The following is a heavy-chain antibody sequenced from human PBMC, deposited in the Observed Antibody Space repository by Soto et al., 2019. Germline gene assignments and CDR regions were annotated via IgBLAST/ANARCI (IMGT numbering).Heavy chain of an antibody. CDR1: GYTFTSYA. Sequence: ASVKVSCKASGYTFTSYAMNWVRQAPGQGLEWMGWINTNTGNPTYAQGFTGRFVFSLDTSVSTAYLQICSLKAEDTAVYYCARDPLYSSGWYRYYYYYGMDVWGQGTTVTVSS. CDR3: ARDPLYSSGWYRYYYYYGMDV. J-gene: IGHJ6*02. V-gene: IGHV7-4-1*01. D-gene: IGHD6-19*01. CDR2: INTNTGNP.